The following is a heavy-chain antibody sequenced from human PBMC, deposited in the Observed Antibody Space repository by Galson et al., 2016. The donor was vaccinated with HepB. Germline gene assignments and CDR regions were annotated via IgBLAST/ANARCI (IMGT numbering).Heavy chain of an antibody. CDR2: ISYDGSNQ. J-gene: IGHJ4*02. D-gene: IGHD1-7*01. Sequence: SLRLSCAASGFTFSNAWMNWVRQAPGKGLEWVAVISYDGSNQYYVDSVKGRFTISRDNSKNTLYLQMNSLRTEDTAVYYCARRGGTGTIDYWGQGTLVTVSS. V-gene: IGHV3-30*03. CDR1: GFTFSNAW. CDR3: ARRGGTGTIDY.